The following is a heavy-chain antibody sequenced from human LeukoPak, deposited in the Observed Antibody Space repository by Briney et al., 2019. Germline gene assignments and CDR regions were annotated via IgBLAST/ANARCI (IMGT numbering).Heavy chain of an antibody. CDR1: GGSITSGGFY. CDR2: IYHSGST. J-gene: IGHJ4*02. V-gene: IGHV4-31*03. Sequence: SETLSLTCTVSGGSITSGGFYWSWIRQHPGKGLEWIGYIYHSGSTYCDPSLKSRLTISIDTSTNQFSLRLSSVTAADTAVYYCARAAGSAFDSWGQGTLVTVSS. D-gene: IGHD3-10*01. CDR3: ARAAGSAFDS.